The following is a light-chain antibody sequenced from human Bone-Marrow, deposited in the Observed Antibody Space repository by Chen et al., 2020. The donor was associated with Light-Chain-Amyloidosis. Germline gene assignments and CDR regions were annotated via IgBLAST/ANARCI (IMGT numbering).Light chain of an antibody. CDR1: SEHTVYS. CDR3: QTWGAGIQV. V-gene: IGLV4-69*01. CDR2: LNSDGSH. Sequence: QLVVTQSPSASPSLGASVKLTCTLSSEHTVYSIAWHQQQPGKGPRFLMKLNSDGSHIQGDGIPDRFSGSSFGAERYLTISSLQSEDEADYYCQTWGAGIQVFGGGTKLTVL. J-gene: IGLJ3*02.